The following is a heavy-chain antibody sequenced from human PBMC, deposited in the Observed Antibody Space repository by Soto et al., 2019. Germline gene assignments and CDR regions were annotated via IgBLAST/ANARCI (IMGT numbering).Heavy chain of an antibody. CDR2: IHHTGST. V-gene: IGHV4-30-2*01. Sequence: QLHLQESGSGLVKPSQTLSLTCTVSGGSIASGGSSWNWIRQPPGKGLEWIGYIHHTGSTYYNPSLKSRVTISVDRSKNQFSLKLNSVTAADTALYYCARDTYTGYFDYWGQGTLVTVSS. D-gene: IGHD1-1*01. CDR1: GGSIASGGSS. J-gene: IGHJ4*02. CDR3: ARDTYTGYFDY.